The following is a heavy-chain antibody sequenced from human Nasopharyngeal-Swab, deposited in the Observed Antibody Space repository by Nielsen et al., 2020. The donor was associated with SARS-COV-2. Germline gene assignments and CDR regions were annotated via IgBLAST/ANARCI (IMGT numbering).Heavy chain of an antibody. J-gene: IGHJ5*02. CDR3: ARGARGDYPFGAFDP. Sequence: GESLKISCAASGFTFSSYAMHWARQAPGKGLEWVAVISYDGSNKYYADSVKGRFTISRDNSKNTLYLQMNSLRAEDTAVYYCARGARGDYPFGAFDPWGQGTLVTVSS. V-gene: IGHV3-30-3*01. CDR2: ISYDGSNK. CDR1: GFTFSSYA. D-gene: IGHD4-17*01.